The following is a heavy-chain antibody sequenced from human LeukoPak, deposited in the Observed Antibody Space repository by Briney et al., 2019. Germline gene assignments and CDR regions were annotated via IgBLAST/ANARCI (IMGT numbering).Heavy chain of an antibody. D-gene: IGHD6-13*01. CDR1: DDSISDYY. CDR2: FHNSGTS. V-gene: IGHV4-59*01. J-gene: IGHJ5*02. CDR3: ARDRGAAAGIVS. Sequence: PSETLSLTCTVSDDSISDYYRGWIRQPPGKGLEWIGYFHNSGTSTYNPSLKSRVTISVDSSKNQFSLKLSSVTAADTAVYYCARDRGAAAGIVSWGQGTLVTVSS.